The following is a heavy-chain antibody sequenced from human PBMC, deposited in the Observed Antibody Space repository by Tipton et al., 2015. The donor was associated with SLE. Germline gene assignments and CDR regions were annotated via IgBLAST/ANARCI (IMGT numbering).Heavy chain of an antibody. D-gene: IGHD6-13*01. CDR2: IKQDGSEK. CDR3: ARDSGAAAGLDAFDI. CDR1: GFTFDDYA. Sequence: QLVQSGGGLVQPGRSLRLSCAASGFTFDDYAMHWVRQAPGKGLEWVANIKQDGSEKYYVDSVKGRFTISRDNAKNSLYLQMNSLRAEDTAVYYCARDSGAAAGLDAFDIWGQGTMVTVSS. V-gene: IGHV3-7*01. J-gene: IGHJ3*02.